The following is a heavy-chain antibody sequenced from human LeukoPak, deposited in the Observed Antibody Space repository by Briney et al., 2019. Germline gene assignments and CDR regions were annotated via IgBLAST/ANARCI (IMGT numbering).Heavy chain of an antibody. CDR3: ARDDLQLVRRLGRNTEYYYYYYMDV. Sequence: PSETLSLTCSVSGGSISSYYWSWIRQPPGRGLEWIGYIYYSGRTSYNPSLKSRVTISVDTSKNQFSLRLSSVTPEDTAVYYCARDDLQLVRRLGRNTEYYYYYYMDVWGKGTTVTVSS. V-gene: IGHV4-59*12. CDR2: IYYSGRT. D-gene: IGHD6-13*01. J-gene: IGHJ6*03. CDR1: GGSISSYY.